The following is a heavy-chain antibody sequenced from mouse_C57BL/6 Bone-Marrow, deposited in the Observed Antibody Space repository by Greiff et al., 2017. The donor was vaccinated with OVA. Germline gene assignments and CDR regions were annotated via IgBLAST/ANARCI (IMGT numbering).Heavy chain of an antibody. V-gene: IGHV5-12*01. Sequence: EVMLVESGGGLVQPGGSLKLSCAASGFTFSDYYMYWVRQTPEKRLEWVAYISNGGGSTYYPDTVKGRFTISRDNAKNTLYLQMSRLKSEDTAMYYCARHSSPPYYYAMDYWGQGTSVTVSS. CDR2: ISNGGGST. D-gene: IGHD1-1*01. J-gene: IGHJ4*01. CDR3: ARHSSPPYYYAMDY. CDR1: GFTFSDYY.